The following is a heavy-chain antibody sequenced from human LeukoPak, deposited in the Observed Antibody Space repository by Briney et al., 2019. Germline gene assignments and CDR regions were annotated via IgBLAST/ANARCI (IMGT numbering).Heavy chain of an antibody. Sequence: GGSLRLSCAVSGFTFTDTYMTWIRQAPGKGLESLSYISPSGTDISYADSVKGRFTLSRDMSKNTLYLQMNNLRAEDTAVYYCARMLGGGYTGLFDCWGQGTLVTVSS. CDR1: GFTFTDTY. D-gene: IGHD3-10*02. J-gene: IGHJ4*02. CDR3: ARMLGGGYTGLFDC. CDR2: ISPSGTDI. V-gene: IGHV3-11*01.